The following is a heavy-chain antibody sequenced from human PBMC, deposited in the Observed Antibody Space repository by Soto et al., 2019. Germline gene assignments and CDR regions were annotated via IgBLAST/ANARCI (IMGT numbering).Heavy chain of an antibody. CDR3: AKGNRRYDSSGYYYY. Sequence: SETLSLTCAVYGDYFSSYYWTWIRQPPGKGLEWIGEIHDSGSTNYNPSLKSRVTISVDTAKNQFSLKLTSVTAADTALYYCAKGNRRYDSSGYYYYWRPGTLVTDSS. J-gene: IGHJ4*02. V-gene: IGHV4-34*01. D-gene: IGHD3-22*01. CDR1: GDYFSSYY. CDR2: IHDSGST.